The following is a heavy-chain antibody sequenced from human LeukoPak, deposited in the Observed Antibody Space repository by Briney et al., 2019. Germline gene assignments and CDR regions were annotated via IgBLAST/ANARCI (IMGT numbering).Heavy chain of an antibody. CDR3: ARAGRILYNWNDRSQSPYFYYMDV. D-gene: IGHD1-1*01. Sequence: GASVKVSCKASGYTLTNYGISWVRQAPGQGLEWMGCISAYNGNTNYAQKFQGRVTMTTDTSTSTAYMELRSLRSDDTAVYYCARAGRILYNWNDRSQSPYFYYMDVWGKGTTVTISS. CDR2: ISAYNGNT. V-gene: IGHV1-18*01. CDR1: GYTLTNYG. J-gene: IGHJ6*03.